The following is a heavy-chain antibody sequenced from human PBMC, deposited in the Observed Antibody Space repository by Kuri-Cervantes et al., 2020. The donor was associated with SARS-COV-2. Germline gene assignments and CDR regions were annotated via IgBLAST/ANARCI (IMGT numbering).Heavy chain of an antibody. CDR1: GFTFSSYS. V-gene: IGHV3-21*04. D-gene: IGHD3-9*01. Sequence: GESLKISCAASGFTFSSYSMNWVRQAPGKGLEWVSSISSSSSYIYYADSVKGRFTISRDNAKNSLYLQMNSLRAEDTAVYYCAKDVVRHDILTGHDYWGQGTLVTVSS. CDR2: ISSSSSYI. J-gene: IGHJ4*02. CDR3: AKDVVRHDILTGHDY.